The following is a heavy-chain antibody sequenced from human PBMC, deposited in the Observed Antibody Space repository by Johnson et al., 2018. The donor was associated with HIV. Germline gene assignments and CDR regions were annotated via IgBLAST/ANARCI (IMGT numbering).Heavy chain of an antibody. J-gene: IGHJ3*02. CDR1: GFTFSSYA. Sequence: QVQVVESGGGVVQPGRSLRLSCAASGFTFSSYAMHWVRQAPGKGLEWVAVISYDGSNKYYADSVKGRFTISRDNSKNTLYLQMNSLRAEDTAVYYCARDPSEGDYYDSSGYHDAFDIWGQGTMVTVSS. D-gene: IGHD3-22*01. CDR2: ISYDGSNK. V-gene: IGHV3-30-3*01. CDR3: ARDPSEGDYYDSSGYHDAFDI.